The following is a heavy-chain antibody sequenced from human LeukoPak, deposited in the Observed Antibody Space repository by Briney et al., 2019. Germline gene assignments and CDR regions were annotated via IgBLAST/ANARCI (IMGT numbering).Heavy chain of an antibody. J-gene: IGHJ4*02. Sequence: PSETLSLTCTVSGGSISSSSYYWGWIRQPPGKGLEWIGSIYYSGSTYYNPSLKSRVTISVDTSENQFSLKLSSVTAADTAVYYCARDRREYSGYAVYYFDYWGQGTLVTVSS. CDR2: IYYSGST. V-gene: IGHV4-39*07. CDR3: ARDRREYSGYAVYYFDY. D-gene: IGHD5-12*01. CDR1: GGSISSSSYY.